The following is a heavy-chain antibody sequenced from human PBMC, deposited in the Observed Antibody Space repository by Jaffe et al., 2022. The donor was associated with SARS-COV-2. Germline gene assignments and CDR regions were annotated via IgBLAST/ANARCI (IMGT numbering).Heavy chain of an antibody. CDR1: GFTFSGYW. CDR2: INVDGSEK. D-gene: IGHD1-20*01. Sequence: EVQLVQSGGGLVQPGGSLRLSCAASGFTFSGYWMTWARQAPGKGLEWVANINVDGSEKYYVDSVKGRFTISRDNAKKSLHLQMDSLRVEDTAVYYCALNNAWRFDPWGQGARVTVSS. V-gene: IGHV3-7*01. CDR3: ALNNAWRFDP. J-gene: IGHJ5*02.